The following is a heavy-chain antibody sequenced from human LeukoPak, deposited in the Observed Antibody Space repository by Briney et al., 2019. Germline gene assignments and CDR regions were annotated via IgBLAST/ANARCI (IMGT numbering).Heavy chain of an antibody. J-gene: IGHJ3*02. Sequence: NPSETLSLTCTVSGGSISSYYWSWIRQPPGKGLEWIGYIYYSGSTNYNPYLKSRVTISVDTSKNQFSLKLSSVTAADTAVYYGARGSPYYDILTGSLGASDIWGQGTMVTVSS. CDR2: IYYSGST. D-gene: IGHD3-9*01. CDR1: GGSISSYY. CDR3: ARGSPYYDILTGSLGASDI. V-gene: IGHV4-59*01.